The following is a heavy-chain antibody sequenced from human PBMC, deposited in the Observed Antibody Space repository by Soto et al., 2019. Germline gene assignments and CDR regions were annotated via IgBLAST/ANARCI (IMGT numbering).Heavy chain of an antibody. Sequence: SQTLSLTCAISGDSVSSNSAAWNWIRQSPSRGLEWLGRTYYRSNWYNDYAVSVKSRMTINTNTTKNQFSLQLYSVTPVDTAVSYGAREGAAAGYNWFDPWGQGTLVTVSS. CDR2: TYYRSNWYN. V-gene: IGHV6-1*01. D-gene: IGHD6-13*01. CDR3: AREGAAAGYNWFDP. J-gene: IGHJ5*02. CDR1: GDSVSSNSAA.